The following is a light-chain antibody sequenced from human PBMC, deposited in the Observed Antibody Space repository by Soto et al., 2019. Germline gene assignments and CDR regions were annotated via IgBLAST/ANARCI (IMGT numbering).Light chain of an antibody. CDR3: ATWDDSLSGPV. J-gene: IGLJ2*01. CDR2: RNN. V-gene: IGLV1-47*01. CDR1: NSNIGSFY. Sequence: QSVLTQPPSASGTPGQRVTISCSGSNSNIGSFYVHWYQQLPGTAPKLLIYRNNQRSSGVPDRFSGSKSGTSASLAISGLRSEDEADYFCATWDDSLSGPVFGGGTKLTVL.